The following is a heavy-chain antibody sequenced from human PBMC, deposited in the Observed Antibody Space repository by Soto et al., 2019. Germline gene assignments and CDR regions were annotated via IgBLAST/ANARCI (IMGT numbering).Heavy chain of an antibody. CDR1: GYTFTSYA. CDR2: INAGNGNT. CDR3: ARVRETTVTAASGMDV. Sequence: QVQLVQSGAEVKKPGASVKVSCKASGYTFTSYAMHWVRQAPGQRLEWMGWINAGNGNTKYSQKFQGRVTITRDTSASPAYMELSSLRSEDTAVYYCARVRETTVTAASGMDVWGQGTTVTVAS. J-gene: IGHJ6*02. D-gene: IGHD2-21*02. V-gene: IGHV1-3*01.